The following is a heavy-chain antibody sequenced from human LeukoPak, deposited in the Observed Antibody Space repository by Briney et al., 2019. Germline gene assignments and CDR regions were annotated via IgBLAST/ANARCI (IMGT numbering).Heavy chain of an antibody. V-gene: IGHV1-18*01. J-gene: IGHJ4*02. CDR1: GYTFTNYG. D-gene: IGHD2-2*01. CDR3: ARDIATVVHQD. CDR2: ISAYSGNT. Sequence: ASVKVSCKASGYTFTNYGITWVRQAPGQGLEWMGWISAYSGNTNYVQKFQGRVTVATDASTSTAYMELRSLRSDDTAVYYCARDIATVVHQDWGQGTLVTVSS.